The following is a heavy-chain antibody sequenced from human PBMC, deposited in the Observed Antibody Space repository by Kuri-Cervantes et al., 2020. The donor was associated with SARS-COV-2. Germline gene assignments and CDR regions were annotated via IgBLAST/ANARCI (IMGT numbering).Heavy chain of an antibody. CDR1: GFTFSSYG. Sequence: GGSLRLSCAASGFTFSSYGMHWVRQAPGKGLEWVAVIWYDGSNKYYADSVKGRFTISRDNSKNTLYLQMNSLRAEDTAVYYCARLRYSPYYYGMDVWGQGTTVTVSS. V-gene: IGHV3-33*08. D-gene: IGHD1-26*01. CDR3: ARLRYSPYYYGMDV. J-gene: IGHJ6*02. CDR2: IWYDGSNK.